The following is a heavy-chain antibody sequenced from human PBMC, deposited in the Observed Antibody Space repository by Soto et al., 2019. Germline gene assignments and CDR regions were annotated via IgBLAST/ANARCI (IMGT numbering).Heavy chain of an antibody. CDR3: AKDKKGGSYYAYYFDY. D-gene: IGHD1-26*01. CDR1: GFTFSSYA. J-gene: IGHJ4*02. CDR2: ISGSGGST. Sequence: EVQLLESGGGLVQPGGSVRLSCAASGFTFSSYAMSWVRQAPGKGLEWVSAISGSGGSTYYADSVKGRFTISRDNSKNTLYLQMNSLRAEDTAVYYCAKDKKGGSYYAYYFDYWGQGTLVTVSS. V-gene: IGHV3-23*01.